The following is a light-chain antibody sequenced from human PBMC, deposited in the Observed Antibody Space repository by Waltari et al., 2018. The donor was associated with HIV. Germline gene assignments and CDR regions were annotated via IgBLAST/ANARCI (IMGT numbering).Light chain of an antibody. V-gene: IGLV2-23*02. J-gene: IGLJ3*02. CDR2: DFS. Sequence: QSALTQPASVSGSPGQSITISCTGTSSDVGGSNYVSWYQQHPGKAPKLMIYDFSKRPSGVSIRFSGSKSGNTASLTISGLQAEDEADYYCCSYAGTSTWVFGGGTQLTVL. CDR3: CSYAGTSTWV. CDR1: SSDVGGSNY.